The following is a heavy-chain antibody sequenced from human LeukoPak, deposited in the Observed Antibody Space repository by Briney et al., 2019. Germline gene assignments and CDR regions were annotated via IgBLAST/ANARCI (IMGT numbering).Heavy chain of an antibody. Sequence: PSETLSLTCTVSGYSISGGYYWGWIRQPPGKGLEWIGSIYHSGSTYYNPSLKSRVTISVDTSKNQFSLKLSSVTAADTAMYYCAREVADYGGYYYYHYMDVWGKGTTVTISS. D-gene: IGHD4-23*01. J-gene: IGHJ6*03. CDR1: GYSISGGYY. CDR2: IYHSGST. CDR3: AREVADYGGYYYYHYMDV. V-gene: IGHV4-38-2*02.